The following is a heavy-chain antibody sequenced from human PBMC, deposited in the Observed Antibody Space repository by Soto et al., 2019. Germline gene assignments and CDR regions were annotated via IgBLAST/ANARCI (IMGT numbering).Heavy chain of an antibody. CDR3: ARVSYGDYHFDY. V-gene: IGHV3-30-3*01. CDR1: GFTFSSYA. Sequence: QVQLVESGGGVVQPGRSLRLSCAASGFTFSSYAMHWVRQAPGKGLEWVAVISYDGSNKYYADSVKGRFTISRDNSKNTLYLQMNSLRAADTALYYCARVSYGDYHFDYWGQGTLVTVSS. D-gene: IGHD4-17*01. CDR2: ISYDGSNK. J-gene: IGHJ4*02.